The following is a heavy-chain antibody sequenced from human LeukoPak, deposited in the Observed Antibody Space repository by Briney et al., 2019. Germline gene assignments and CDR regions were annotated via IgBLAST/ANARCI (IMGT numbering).Heavy chain of an antibody. V-gene: IGHV4-59*01. CDR2: IYYSVST. J-gene: IGHJ4*02. CDR3: ARGQDYGDYEGY. CDR1: AGSIVSYY. Sequence: SETLSLTCTVSAGSIVSYYWSWIRQPPGEGREWIGYIYYSVSTNYNTSLKSRVTISVDTSKNQFSLKLSSVTAADTAVYYCARGQDYGDYEGYWGQGTLVTVSS. D-gene: IGHD4-17*01.